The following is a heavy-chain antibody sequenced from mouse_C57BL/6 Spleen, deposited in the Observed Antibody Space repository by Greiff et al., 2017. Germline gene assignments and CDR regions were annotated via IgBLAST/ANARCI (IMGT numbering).Heavy chain of an antibody. V-gene: IGHV1-72*01. D-gene: IGHD2-4*01. CDR1: GYTFTSYW. Sequence: QVQLQQPGAELVKPGASVKLSCKASGYTFTSYWMHWVKQRPGRGLEWIGRIDPKSGGTKYNEKFKSKATLTVDKPSSTAYMQLSSLTSEDSAVYYCARSFYYDYDRGFAYWGQGTLVTVSA. CDR3: ARSFYYDYDRGFAY. J-gene: IGHJ3*01. CDR2: IDPKSGGT.